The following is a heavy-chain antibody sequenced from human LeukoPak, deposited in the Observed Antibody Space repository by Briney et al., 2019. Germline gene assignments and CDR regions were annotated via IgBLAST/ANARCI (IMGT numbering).Heavy chain of an antibody. CDR3: ARDPPRVTIFSPMDV. D-gene: IGHD3-9*01. Sequence: GASVKVSCKASGYTFTSYGISWVRQAPGQGLEWMGWISAYNGNTNYAQKLQGRVTMTTDTSTSTAYMELRSLRSDDTAVYYCARDPPRVTIFSPMDVWGQGTTVTVSS. CDR1: GYTFTSYG. J-gene: IGHJ6*02. V-gene: IGHV1-18*01. CDR2: ISAYNGNT.